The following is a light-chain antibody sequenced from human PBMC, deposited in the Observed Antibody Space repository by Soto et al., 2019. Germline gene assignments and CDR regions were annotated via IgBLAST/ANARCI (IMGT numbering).Light chain of an antibody. CDR3: CSYAGSPYV. Sequence: QFSLGPPASLCGSPCQSFHISLTGTRSDVGSYNLVSWYQQHPGKAPKLMIYEVSKRPSGVSNRFSGSKSGNTASLTISGLPAEDEADYYCCSYAGSPYVFGTATK. J-gene: IGLJ1*01. CDR1: RSDVGSYNL. CDR2: EVS. V-gene: IGLV2-23*02.